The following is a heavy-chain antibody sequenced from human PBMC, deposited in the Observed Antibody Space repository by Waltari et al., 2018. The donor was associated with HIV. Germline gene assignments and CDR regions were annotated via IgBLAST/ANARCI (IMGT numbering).Heavy chain of an antibody. CDR2: ISWTSGDI. Sequence: EVQLVESGGGSVQPGRSLRLSCTASGITFDDYAMHRVRQHPGKGLGWVSGISWTSGDIAYADSVKGRFTISRDNTKNSLFLQMNSVRVEDTALYYCVKDGASTIFGVLNGMDVWGQGTTVTVSS. V-gene: IGHV3-9*01. J-gene: IGHJ6*02. D-gene: IGHD3-3*01. CDR1: GITFDDYA. CDR3: VKDGASTIFGVLNGMDV.